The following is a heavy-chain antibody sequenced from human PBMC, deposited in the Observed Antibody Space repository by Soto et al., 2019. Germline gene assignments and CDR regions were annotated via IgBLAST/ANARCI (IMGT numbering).Heavy chain of an antibody. CDR2: INPNTGGT. J-gene: IGHJ4*02. V-gene: IGHV1-2*02. CDR3: ATSLSTIAARPDY. Sequence: QVQLVQSGAEVKKPGASVKVSCTSSGYTFTDYFIHWVRQAPGQGLEWMGYINPNTGGTNYAQKFQGTVTMARDTSITSAYMELSWLTSDDTAVYYCATSLSTIAARPDYWGQGTLVTVSS. D-gene: IGHD6-6*01. CDR1: GYTFTDYF.